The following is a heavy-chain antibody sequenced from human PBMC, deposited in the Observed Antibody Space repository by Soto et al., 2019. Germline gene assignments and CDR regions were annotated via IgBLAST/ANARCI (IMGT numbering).Heavy chain of an antibody. CDR2: IYYSGST. Sequence: QVQLQESGPGLVKPSQTLSLTCTVSGGSISSGDYYWSWIRQPPGKGLEWIGYIYYSGSTYYNPSLKSRVTISVDTSKNQFSLKLSSVTAADTAVYYCARDNILGILYGGMDVWSQGTTVTVSS. D-gene: IGHD3-3*01. CDR1: GGSISSGDYY. CDR3: ARDNILGILYGGMDV. V-gene: IGHV4-30-4*01. J-gene: IGHJ6*02.